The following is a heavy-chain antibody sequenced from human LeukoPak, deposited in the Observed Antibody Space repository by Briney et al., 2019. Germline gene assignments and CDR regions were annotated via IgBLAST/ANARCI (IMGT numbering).Heavy chain of an antibody. CDR2: IYTSGNT. V-gene: IGHV4-61*09. D-gene: IGHD6-6*01. CDR3: ARDSSSPRVKYFQH. J-gene: IGHJ1*01. Sequence: PSETLSLTCSVSGDSISSGTYYWSWIRQPAGRGLEWIGHIYTSGNTNYNPSLKSRVTISLDTSKNQFSLKLRSVAAADTAVYYCARDSSSPRVKYFQHWGQGTLVTVSS. CDR1: GDSISSGTYY.